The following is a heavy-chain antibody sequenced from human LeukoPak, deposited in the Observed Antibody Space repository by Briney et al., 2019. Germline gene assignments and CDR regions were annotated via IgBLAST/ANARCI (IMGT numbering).Heavy chain of an antibody. CDR3: AKDRALSGSYSEYFQH. J-gene: IGHJ1*01. V-gene: IGHV3-23*01. CDR2: TSGSGGST. D-gene: IGHD1-26*01. Sequence: GGSLRLSCAASGFTFRTYAMSWVRQTPGKGLDWVSVTSGSGGSTYYADSVKGRFTISRDNSKNTLYLQMNSLRAEDTAVYYCAKDRALSGSYSEYFQHWGQGTLVTVSS. CDR1: GFTFRTYA.